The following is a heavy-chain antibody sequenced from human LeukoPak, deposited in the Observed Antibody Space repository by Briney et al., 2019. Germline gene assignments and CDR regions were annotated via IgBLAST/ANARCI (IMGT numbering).Heavy chain of an antibody. D-gene: IGHD6-19*01. V-gene: IGHV1-69*05. Sequence: SVKVSCKASGGTFSSYAISWVRQAPGQGLEWMGGIIPTFGTANYAQKFQGRVTITTDEFTSTAYMELSSLRSQEPAVYLRAIFRRGWYHYYFDYWGQGPLVTVSS. CDR1: GGTFSSYA. CDR2: IIPTFGTA. J-gene: IGHJ4*02. CDR3: AIFRRGWYHYYFDY.